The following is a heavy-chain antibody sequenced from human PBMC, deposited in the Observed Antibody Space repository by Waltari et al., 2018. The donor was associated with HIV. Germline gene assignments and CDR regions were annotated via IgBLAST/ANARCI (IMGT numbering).Heavy chain of an antibody. D-gene: IGHD1-26*01. J-gene: IGHJ6*02. CDR2: IGSGGTTI. Sequence: EALLVESGGAFVQTGGSLSVSCVGTGFIVSTYSMNWVRPAPGKGLEWVAYIGSGGTTIYADSVKGRFTISRDNAKNSVFLQMNSLREDDTAIYFCARDKLGDPAPVWGQGTTVTVSS. CDR3: ARDKLGDPAPV. CDR1: GFIVSTYS. V-gene: IGHV3-48*02.